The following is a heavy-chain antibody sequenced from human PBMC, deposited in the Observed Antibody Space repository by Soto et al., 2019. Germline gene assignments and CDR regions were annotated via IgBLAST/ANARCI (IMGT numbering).Heavy chain of an antibody. J-gene: IGHJ5*02. Sequence: GESLKISCKGSGYSFTNYWISWVRQMPGKGLEWMGRIDPSDSYTKHSPSFQGHVTISADKSISTAYLQWSSLKASDTAMYYCARQYCRSTSCYIGLLDPWGQGTMVTVFS. CDR3: ARQYCRSTSCYIGLLDP. CDR1: GYSFTNYW. CDR2: IDPSDSYT. V-gene: IGHV5-10-1*01. D-gene: IGHD2-2*02.